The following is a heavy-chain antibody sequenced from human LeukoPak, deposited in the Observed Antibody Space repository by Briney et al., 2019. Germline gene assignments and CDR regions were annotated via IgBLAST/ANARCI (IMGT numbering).Heavy chain of an antibody. CDR2: IYYSGST. J-gene: IGHJ4*02. D-gene: IGHD3-3*01. CDR1: GGSISSYY. Sequence: NPSETLSLTCTVSGGSISSYYWSWIRQPPGKGLEWIGYIYYSGSTNYNPSLKSRVTISVVTSKNQFSLKLSSVTAADTAVYYCARVGPYYDFWSGYYTGRSEYYFDYWGQGTLVTVSS. V-gene: IGHV4-59*01. CDR3: ARVGPYYDFWSGYYTGRSEYYFDY.